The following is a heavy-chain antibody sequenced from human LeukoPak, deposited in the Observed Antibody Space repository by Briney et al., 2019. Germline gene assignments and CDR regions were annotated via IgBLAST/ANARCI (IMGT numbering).Heavy chain of an antibody. CDR1: GDSVSSNSAA. D-gene: IGHD6-6*01. V-gene: IGHV6-1*01. CDR3: AREVHGLVHKVHYYYYMDV. Sequence: SQTLSLTCAISGDSVSSNSAAWNWIRQSPSRGLEWLGRTYYRSKWYNDYAVSVKSRITINPDTSKNQFSLQLNSVTPEDTAVYYCAREVHGLVHKVHYYYYMDVWGKGTTVTVSS. J-gene: IGHJ6*03. CDR2: TYYRSKWYN.